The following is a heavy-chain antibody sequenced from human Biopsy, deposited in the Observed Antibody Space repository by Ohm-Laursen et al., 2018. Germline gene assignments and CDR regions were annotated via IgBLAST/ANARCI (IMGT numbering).Heavy chain of an antibody. CDR2: INPNNDNT. CDR1: GYTLTSHY. Sequence: ASVKVSCKASGYTLTSHYLHWVRQAPGQGLEWMGRINPNNDNTAYAQKFQGRITMTKDTSTSTVYMDLSSLTFDDSAVYYCARGPRGLVVITTTALYFDYWGQGNLVTVSS. D-gene: IGHD3-22*01. V-gene: IGHV1-46*01. J-gene: IGHJ4*02. CDR3: ARGPRGLVVITTTALYFDY.